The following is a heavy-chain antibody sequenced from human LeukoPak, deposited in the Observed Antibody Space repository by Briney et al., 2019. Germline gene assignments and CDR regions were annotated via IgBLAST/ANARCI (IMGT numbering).Heavy chain of an antibody. CDR3: ARDGVAPGIYFDH. Sequence: GGSLRLSCAASGFTFSSYSMNWVRQAPGKGLEWVANIKQDGSEKYYVDSVKGRFTISRDNAKNSLYLQMNSLRAEDTAVYYCARDGVAPGIYFDHWGQGALVTVSS. J-gene: IGHJ4*02. D-gene: IGHD6-13*01. CDR2: IKQDGSEK. CDR1: GFTFSSYS. V-gene: IGHV3-7*01.